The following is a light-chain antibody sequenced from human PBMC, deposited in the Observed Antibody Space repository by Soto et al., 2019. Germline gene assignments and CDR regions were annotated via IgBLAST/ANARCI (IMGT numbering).Light chain of an antibody. Sequence: QSALTQPASVSGSPGQSITISCTGTSSDVGSYNLVSWYQQLPGKAPILIIYEVNERPSGISNRFSGSKSGNTASLTISGLQGEDEADYYGCSYAGSSIFVFGGGTKLTVL. J-gene: IGLJ2*01. CDR3: CSYAGSSIFV. V-gene: IGLV2-23*02. CDR2: EVN. CDR1: SSDVGSYNL.